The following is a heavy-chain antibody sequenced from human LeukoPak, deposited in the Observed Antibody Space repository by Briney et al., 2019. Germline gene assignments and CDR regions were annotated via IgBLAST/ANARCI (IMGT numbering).Heavy chain of an antibody. J-gene: IGHJ3*02. CDR2: INHSGST. V-gene: IGHV4-34*01. Sequence: SETLSLTCAVYGGSFSGYYWSWIRQPPGKGLEWIGEINHSGSTNYNPSLKSRVTISVDTSKNQFSLKLSSVTAADTAVYYCARGKGGINAFDIWGQGTMVTVSS. CDR3: ARGKGGINAFDI. CDR1: GGSFSGYY. D-gene: IGHD1-26*01.